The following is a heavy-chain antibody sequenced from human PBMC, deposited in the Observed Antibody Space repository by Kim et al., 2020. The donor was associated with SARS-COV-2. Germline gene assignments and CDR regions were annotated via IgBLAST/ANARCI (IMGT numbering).Heavy chain of an antibody. CDR3: ARTALVGLSSSWSDPSEYYFDY. Sequence: ASVKVSCKASGYTFTSYAMNWVRQAPGQGLEWMGWINTNTGNPTYAQGFTGRFVFSLDTSVSTAYLQISSLKAEDTAVYYCARTALVGLSSSWSDPSEYYFDYWGQGTLVTVSS. J-gene: IGHJ4*02. CDR2: INTNTGNP. D-gene: IGHD6-13*01. CDR1: GYTFTSYA. V-gene: IGHV7-4-1*02.